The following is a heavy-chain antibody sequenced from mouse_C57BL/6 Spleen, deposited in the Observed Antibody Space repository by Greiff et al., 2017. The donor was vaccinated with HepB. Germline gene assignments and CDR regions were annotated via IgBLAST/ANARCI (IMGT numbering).Heavy chain of an antibody. D-gene: IGHD1-1*01. CDR3: ARDYGRSHDFDY. J-gene: IGHJ2*01. CDR1: GYTFTSYW. Sequence: QVQLQQPGAELVMPGASVKLSCKASGYTFTSYWMHWVKQRPGQGLEWIGEIDPSDSYTNYNQKFKGKSTLTVDKSSSTAYMQLSSLTSEDSAVYYCARDYGRSHDFDYWGQGTTLTVSS. CDR2: IDPSDSYT. V-gene: IGHV1-69*01.